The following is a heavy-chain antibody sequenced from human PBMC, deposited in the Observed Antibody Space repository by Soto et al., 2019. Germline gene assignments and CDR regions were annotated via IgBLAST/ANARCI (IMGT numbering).Heavy chain of an antibody. CDR3: AKDRGTMIVVVLTSFDY. J-gene: IGHJ4*02. CDR2: ISGSGGST. V-gene: IGHV3-23*01. D-gene: IGHD3-22*01. Sequence: GGSLRLSCAASGFTFSSYAMSWVRQAPGKGLEWVSAISGSGGSTCYADSVKGRFTKSRDNSKNTLYLQMNSLRAEDTAVYYCAKDRGTMIVVVLTSFDYWGQGTLVTVSA. CDR1: GFTFSSYA.